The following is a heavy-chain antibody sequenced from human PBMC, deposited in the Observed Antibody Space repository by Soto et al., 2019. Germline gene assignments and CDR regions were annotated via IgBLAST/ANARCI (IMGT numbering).Heavy chain of an antibody. CDR1: GFTFDDYA. V-gene: IGHV3-9*01. CDR2: ISWNSGSI. J-gene: IGHJ4*02. D-gene: IGHD2-2*01. CDR3: AKVGPSDCSSTSCQYFDY. Sequence: EVQLVESGGGLVQPGRSLRLSCAASGFTFDDYAMHWVRQAPGKGLEWVSGISWNSGSIGYAESVKGRFTISRDNAKNSLYLQMNSLRAEDTALYYCAKVGPSDCSSTSCQYFDYWGQGTLVSVSS.